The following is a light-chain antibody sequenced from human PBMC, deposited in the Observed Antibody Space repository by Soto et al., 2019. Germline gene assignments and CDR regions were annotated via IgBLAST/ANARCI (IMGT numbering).Light chain of an antibody. CDR2: DIN. CDR1: SSNIGNNY. CDR3: GTWDSSLSAWV. V-gene: IGLV1-51*01. Sequence: QSALTQPASVSGSPGQSITISCSGSSSNIGNNYVSWYQQLPGTAPKLLMYDINKRPSGIPDRFSGSKSGTSASLGITGLQTGDEADYYCGTWDSSLSAWVFGGGTKLTVL. J-gene: IGLJ3*02.